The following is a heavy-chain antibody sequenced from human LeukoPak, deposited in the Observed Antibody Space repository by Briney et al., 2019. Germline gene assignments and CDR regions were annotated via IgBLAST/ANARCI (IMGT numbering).Heavy chain of an antibody. Sequence: SETLSLTCAVYGGSFSGYYWSWIRQPPGKGLEWIGEINHSGSTNYNPSLKSRVTISVDTSKNQFSLKLSSVTAADTAVYYCARCRYSSGWYLPNSWFDPWGQGTLVTVSS. V-gene: IGHV4-34*01. CDR3: ARCRYSSGWYLPNSWFDP. CDR2: INHSGST. CDR1: GGSFSGYY. J-gene: IGHJ5*02. D-gene: IGHD6-19*01.